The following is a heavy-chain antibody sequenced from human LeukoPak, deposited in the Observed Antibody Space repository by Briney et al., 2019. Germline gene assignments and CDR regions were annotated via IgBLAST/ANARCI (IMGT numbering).Heavy chain of an antibody. Sequence: ASVKVSCKASGYTFTGYYMHWVRQAPGQGLEWMGWINPNSGGTNYAQKFQGRVTMTRDTSISTAYMELSRLRSDDTAVYYCARDLTWGKLVETWGQGTLVTVSS. CDR2: INPNSGGT. CDR1: GYTFTGYY. V-gene: IGHV1-2*02. CDR3: ARDLTWGKLVET. J-gene: IGHJ4*02. D-gene: IGHD3-16*01.